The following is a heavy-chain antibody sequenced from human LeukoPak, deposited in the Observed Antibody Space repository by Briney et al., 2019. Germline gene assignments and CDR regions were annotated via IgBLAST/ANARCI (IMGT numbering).Heavy chain of an antibody. V-gene: IGHV1-69*01. CDR3: ARTSRGENYGDYVE. CDR2: IIPIFGTA. CDR1: GGTFSSYA. J-gene: IGHJ4*02. Sequence: SVKVSCKACGGTFSSYAISWVRQAPGQGLEWMGGIIPIFGTANYAQKFQSRVTISADESTSTAYMEMCSLRSEDTAVYYCARTSRGENYGDYVEWGQETLDTVSS. D-gene: IGHD4-17*01.